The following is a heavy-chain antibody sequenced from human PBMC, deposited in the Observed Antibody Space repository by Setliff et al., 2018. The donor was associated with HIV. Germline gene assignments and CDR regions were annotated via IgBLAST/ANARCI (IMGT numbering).Heavy chain of an antibody. Sequence: GGSLRLSCTDSKFTFSSYAMHWVRQAPGKGLEWVAVMSYDGSKKYYADSLKARFTISRDNSKNTLYLQMNSLSAEDTAKYYCAKGRVGIAARPDAYYFDYWGQGTLVTVSS. V-gene: IGHV3-30*14. CDR1: KFTFSSYA. CDR2: MSYDGSKK. J-gene: IGHJ4*02. CDR3: AKGRVGIAARPDAYYFDY. D-gene: IGHD6-6*01.